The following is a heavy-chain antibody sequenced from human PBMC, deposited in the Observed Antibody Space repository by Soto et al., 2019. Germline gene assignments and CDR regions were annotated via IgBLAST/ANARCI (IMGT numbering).Heavy chain of an antibody. CDR3: ARRIRSEGVFRYYYYGMDV. D-gene: IGHD3-10*01. CDR2: IIPIFGTA. Sequence: SVKVSCKXSGGTFSSYAISWVRQAPGRGLEWMGGIIPIFGTANYAQKFQGRVTITADASTSTAYMELSSLRSEDTAVYYCARRIRSEGVFRYYYYGMDVWGQGTTVTVS. V-gene: IGHV1-69*13. CDR1: GGTFSSYA. J-gene: IGHJ6*02.